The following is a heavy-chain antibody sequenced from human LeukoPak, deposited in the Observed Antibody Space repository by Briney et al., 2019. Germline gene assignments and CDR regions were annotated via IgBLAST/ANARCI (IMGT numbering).Heavy chain of an antibody. CDR2: IYYSGST. CDR3: ARARITMVRATNWFDP. Sequence: SETLSLTCTVSGGSISSSSYYWGWIRQPPGKGLEWIGSIYYSGSTYYNPSLKSRVTISVDTSKNQFSLKLSSVTAADTAVYYCARARITMVRATNWFDPWGQGTLVTVSS. J-gene: IGHJ5*02. D-gene: IGHD3-10*01. CDR1: GGSISSSSYY. V-gene: IGHV4-39*01.